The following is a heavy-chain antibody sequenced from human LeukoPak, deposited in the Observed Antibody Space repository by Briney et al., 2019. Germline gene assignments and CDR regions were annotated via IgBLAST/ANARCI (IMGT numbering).Heavy chain of an antibody. V-gene: IGHV4-31*03. Sequence: PSQTLSPTFTVPGHSISSDGYSWTCIRQPPGKGLEWSGHICYSGNTYYNPAVKSGVTLSVNASKNQFCLKLTSVTAADTAIYYCARDFLRSASPDAFDFWGQGTMVTVSS. J-gene: IGHJ3*01. CDR1: GHSISSDGYS. D-gene: IGHD3-3*01. CDR3: ARDFLRSASPDAFDF. CDR2: ICYSGNT.